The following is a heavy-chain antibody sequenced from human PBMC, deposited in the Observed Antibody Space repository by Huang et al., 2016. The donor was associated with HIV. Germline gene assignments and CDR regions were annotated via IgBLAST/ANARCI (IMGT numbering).Heavy chain of an antibody. D-gene: IGHD3-3*01. CDR2: IDYTGGT. CDR1: GASISSYA. V-gene: IGHV4-59*01. CDR3: ARTYAIFGVVSGLDV. J-gene: IGHJ6*02. Sequence: QVQLQESGPRLVKPSETLSLTCTVSGASISSYAWSWIRKSPGKGLEWIGNIDYTGGTKHNPSLKSRVTISVDTSEKQFYLEVNSVTAADTAVYDGARTYAIFGVVSGLDVWGQGTTVIVSS.